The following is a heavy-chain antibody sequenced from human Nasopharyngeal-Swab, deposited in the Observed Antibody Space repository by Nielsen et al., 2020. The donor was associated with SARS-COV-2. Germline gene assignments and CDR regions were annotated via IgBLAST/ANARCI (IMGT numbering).Heavy chain of an antibody. CDR1: GFSLSTSGMC. CDR3: ARKARGYSSSSTPYYYYYMDV. J-gene: IGHJ6*03. Sequence: SGPTLVKPTQTLTLTCTFSGFSLSTSGMCVSWIRQPPGKALEWLARIDWDDDKYYSTSLKTRLTISKDTSKNQVVLTMTNMDPVDTATYYCARKARGYSSSSTPYYYYYMDVWGKGTTVTVSS. D-gene: IGHD6-6*01. V-gene: IGHV2-70*11. CDR2: IDWDDDK.